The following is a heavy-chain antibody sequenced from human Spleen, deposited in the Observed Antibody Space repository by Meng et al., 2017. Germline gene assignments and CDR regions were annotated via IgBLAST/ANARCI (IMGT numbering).Heavy chain of an antibody. J-gene: IGHJ3*02. Sequence: GESLKISCAVSGLTFTDAWMAWVRQAPGKGLEWVGRIKSKARGETRDYAAPVKGRFTISRDDSKNMVLLQMNSLKTEDTAVYYCARAVRDYYDSSGSAESDAFDIWGQGTMVTVSS. D-gene: IGHD3-22*01. CDR1: GLTFTDAW. CDR3: ARAVRDYYDSSGSAESDAFDI. V-gene: IGHV3-15*01. CDR2: IKSKARGETR.